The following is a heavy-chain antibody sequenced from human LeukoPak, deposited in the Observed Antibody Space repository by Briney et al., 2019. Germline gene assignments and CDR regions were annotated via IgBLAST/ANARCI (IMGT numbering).Heavy chain of an antibody. V-gene: IGHV4-31*03. J-gene: IGHJ5*02. Sequence: SSQTLSLTRTVSGGSISSGGYYWSWLRQHPGKGLEWIGYIYYSGSTYYNPSLKSRVTISVDTSKNQFSLKLSSVTAADTAVYYCARSGSAQARGMNWFDPWGQGTLVTVSS. CDR1: GGSISSGGYY. CDR3: ARSGSAQARGMNWFDP. CDR2: IYYSGST. D-gene: IGHD3-10*01.